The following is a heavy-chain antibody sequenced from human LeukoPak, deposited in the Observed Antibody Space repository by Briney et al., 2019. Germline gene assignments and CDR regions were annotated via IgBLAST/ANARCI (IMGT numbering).Heavy chain of an antibody. CDR2: ITSSSSYI. CDR3: ASMVATFRDY. Sequence: GGSLRLSCAASGFTFSSYSMNWVRQAPGKGLEWVSSITSSSSYIYYADSVKGRFTISRDNSKNTLYLQMNSLRAEDTAVYYCASMVATFRDYWGQGTLVTVSS. CDR1: GFTFSSYS. V-gene: IGHV3-21*04. D-gene: IGHD5-12*01. J-gene: IGHJ4*02.